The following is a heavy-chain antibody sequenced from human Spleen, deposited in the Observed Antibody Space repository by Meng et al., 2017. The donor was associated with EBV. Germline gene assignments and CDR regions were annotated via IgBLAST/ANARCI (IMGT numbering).Heavy chain of an antibody. Sequence: QVQLQESGPGLVKPSETLSLTCTVSGGSISSSSYYWGWIRQPPGKGLEWIGSIYYSGTTYYNPSLNSRVIISIDTSKNQFFLKLRSVTAADTAVYYCARWRSKLHYFDFWGQGLLVTVSS. CDR3: ARWRSKLHYFDF. D-gene: IGHD3-16*01. CDR2: IYYSGTT. CDR1: GGSISSSSYY. J-gene: IGHJ4*02. V-gene: IGHV4-39*01.